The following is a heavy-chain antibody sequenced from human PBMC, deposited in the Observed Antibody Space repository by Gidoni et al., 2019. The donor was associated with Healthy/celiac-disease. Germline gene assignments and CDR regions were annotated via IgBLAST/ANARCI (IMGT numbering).Heavy chain of an antibody. CDR2: ISGTGIET. D-gene: IGHD3-3*01. Sequence: EVHLVESGGALVQPGGSLRLSCAASGFTFSSYAMPWVRQAPGKGLERFSGISGTGIETYSADSVEGRFTISRDNSKRTLYLQLNSLRAEDTAVYYCVKVPLPYENWFDSWGQGTLVTVSS. J-gene: IGHJ5*01. V-gene: IGHV3-23*04. CDR1: GFTFSSYA. CDR3: VKVPLPYENWFDS.